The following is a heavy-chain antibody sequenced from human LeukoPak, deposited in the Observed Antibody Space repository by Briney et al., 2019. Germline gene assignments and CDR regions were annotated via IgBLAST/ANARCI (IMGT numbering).Heavy chain of an antibody. J-gene: IGHJ4*02. Sequence: GGSLRLSCAASGFTFSSYSMNWVRQAPGKGLEWVSSISSSSSYIYYADSVKGRFTISRDNAKNSLYLQMTSLRAEDTAVYYCARDGGRYSSSWDYWGQGTLVTVSS. CDR3: ARDGGRYSSSWDY. V-gene: IGHV3-21*04. D-gene: IGHD6-13*01. CDR1: GFTFSSYS. CDR2: ISSSSSYI.